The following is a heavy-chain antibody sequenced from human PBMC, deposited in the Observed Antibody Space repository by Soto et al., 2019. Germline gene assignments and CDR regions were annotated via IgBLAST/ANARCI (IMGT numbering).Heavy chain of an antibody. CDR3: ARDLLTTVTHRDFDY. V-gene: IGHV1-18*01. D-gene: IGHD4-17*01. CDR2: ISAYNGDT. J-gene: IGHJ4*02. Sequence: QVQLVQSGAEVRKPGASVRVSCKASGYSFTTHGFSWVQQAPGQGLEWMGWISAYNGDTYYAQKFQDRVTFTTDTSSTTAYMDLRSLTSDDTAVYYCARDLLTTVTHRDFDYWGQGTLVTVSS. CDR1: GYSFTTHG.